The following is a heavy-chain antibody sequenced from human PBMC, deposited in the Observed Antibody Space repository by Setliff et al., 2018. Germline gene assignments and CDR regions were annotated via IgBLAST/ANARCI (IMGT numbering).Heavy chain of an antibody. D-gene: IGHD1-26*01. CDR3: ARSPSSGAYWNPRPFYSDY. J-gene: IGHJ4*02. V-gene: IGHV4-59*08. CDR2: VSYGGST. Sequence: SETLSLTCAVSGAAISTYHWSWLRQPPGKGLEWIGYVSYGGSTKYNPSLESRVTISLDAPKNQFSLKPDSVTAADTALYYCARSPSSGAYWNPRPFYSDYWARGTQVTVSS. CDR1: GAAISTYH.